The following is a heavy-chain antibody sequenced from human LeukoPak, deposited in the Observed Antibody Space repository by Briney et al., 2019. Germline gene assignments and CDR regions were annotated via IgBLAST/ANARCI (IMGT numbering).Heavy chain of an antibody. CDR3: ARDLAPRAFDY. CDR2: ISFDGSNK. D-gene: IGHD2-21*01. J-gene: IGHJ4*02. Sequence: PGGSLRLSCAASGFTFSRYAMHWVRQAPGKGLEWVAVISFDGSNKYHADSLKGRFTISRDNSKNTLFLQMNRLRTEDTAVYYCARDLAPRAFDYWGQGTLVTVSS. V-gene: IGHV3-30-3*01. CDR1: GFTFSRYA.